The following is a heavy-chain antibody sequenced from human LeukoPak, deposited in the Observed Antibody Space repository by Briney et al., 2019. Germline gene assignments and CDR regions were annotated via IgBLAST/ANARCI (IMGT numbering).Heavy chain of an antibody. CDR2: IRSKAYGGTT. CDR3: TRRSYFDY. Sequence: GGSLRLSCTASGFXFGDYAISWVRQAPGKGLEWVGFIRSKAYGGTTEYAASVKGRFTISRDDSKSIAYLQMNSLKTEDTAVYYCTRRSYFDYWGQGTLVTVSS. CDR1: GFXFGDYA. J-gene: IGHJ4*02. V-gene: IGHV3-49*04.